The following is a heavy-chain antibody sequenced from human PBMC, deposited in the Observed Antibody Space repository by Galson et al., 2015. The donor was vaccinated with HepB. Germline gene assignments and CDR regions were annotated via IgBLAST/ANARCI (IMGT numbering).Heavy chain of an antibody. D-gene: IGHD4-17*01. CDR2: IYYSGST. CDR1: GGSISSSSYY. J-gene: IGHJ3*02. V-gene: IGHV4-39*07. Sequence: ETLSLTCTVSGGSISSSSYYWGWIRQPPGKGLEWIGSIYYSGSTYYNPSLKSRVTISVDTSKNQFSLKLSSVTAADTAVYYCARERDGDLTGGAFDIWGQGTMVTVSS. CDR3: ARERDGDLTGGAFDI.